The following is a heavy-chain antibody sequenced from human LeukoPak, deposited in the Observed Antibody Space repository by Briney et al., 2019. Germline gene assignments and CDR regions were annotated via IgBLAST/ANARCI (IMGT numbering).Heavy chain of an antibody. CDR3: ARGGTTSYYFDY. CDR1: GGTFSSYA. Sequence: ASVKVSCKASGGTFSSYAISWVRQAPGQGLEWMGGIIPIFGTANYAQKFQGRVTITADKSTSTAYMELSSLRSEDTAVYYCARGGTTSYYFDYWGQGTLVTVSS. V-gene: IGHV1-69*06. CDR2: IIPIFGTA. J-gene: IGHJ4*02. D-gene: IGHD4-11*01.